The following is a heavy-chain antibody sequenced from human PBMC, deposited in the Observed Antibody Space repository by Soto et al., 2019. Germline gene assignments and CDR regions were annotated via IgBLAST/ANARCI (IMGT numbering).Heavy chain of an antibody. CDR1: GFTVKNYQ. CDR3: AQDSSTTGYYGLDV. V-gene: IGHV3-53*01. Sequence: GGSLRLSCAASGFTVKNYQMNWVRQAPGKGLEWVSVIYSGGVTYYPDSVKGRFTIIRDTSRNSVYLQMNSLRADDTAIYYCAQDSSTTGYYGLDVWGQGTTVTVSS. CDR2: IYSGGVT. J-gene: IGHJ6*02.